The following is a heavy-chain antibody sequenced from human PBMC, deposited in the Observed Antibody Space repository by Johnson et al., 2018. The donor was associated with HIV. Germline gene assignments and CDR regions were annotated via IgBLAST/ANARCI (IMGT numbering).Heavy chain of an antibody. J-gene: IGHJ3*02. CDR2: IKQDGSEK. CDR1: GFTFSSYW. CDR3: ARDLRTPGSGWGVDAFDI. V-gene: IGHV3-7*01. D-gene: IGHD6-19*01. Sequence: VQLVESGGGLVQPGGSLRLSCAASGFTFSSYWMSWVRQAPWKGLEWVANIKQDGSEKYYVDSVKGRFTISRDNAKNSLYLQMNSLRAEDTAVYYCARDLRTPGSGWGVDAFDIWGQGTMVTVSS.